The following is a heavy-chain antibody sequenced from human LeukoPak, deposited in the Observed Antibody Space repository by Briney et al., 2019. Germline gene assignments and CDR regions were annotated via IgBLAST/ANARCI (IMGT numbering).Heavy chain of an antibody. J-gene: IGHJ4*02. D-gene: IGHD3-10*01. CDR2: IYYSGST. V-gene: IGHV4-31*03. CDR1: GGSIGSGGYY. CDR3: ARESATMVRGVIMPDY. Sequence: SETLSLTCTVSGGSIGSGGYYWSWIRQHPGKGLEWIGYIYYSGSTYYNPSLKSRVTISVDTSKNQFSLKLSSVTAADTAVYYCARESATMVRGVIMPDYWGQGTLVTVSS.